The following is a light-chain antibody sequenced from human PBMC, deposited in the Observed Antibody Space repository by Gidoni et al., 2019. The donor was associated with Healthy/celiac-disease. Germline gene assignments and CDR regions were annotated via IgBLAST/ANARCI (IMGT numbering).Light chain of an antibody. V-gene: IGKV1-39*01. J-gene: IGKJ1*01. CDR1: QSISSY. CDR3: QQSYSTPPT. Sequence: DIKMTQSPSSLSASVGDRVTITCRASQSISSYLNWYQQKPGKAPKLLIYAASSWQSGVPSRFSGSGSGTDFTLTISSLQPEDFATYYCQQSYSTPPTFGQGTKVEIK. CDR2: AAS.